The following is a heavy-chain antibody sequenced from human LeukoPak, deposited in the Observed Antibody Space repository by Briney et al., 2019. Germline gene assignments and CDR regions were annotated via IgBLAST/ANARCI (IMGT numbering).Heavy chain of an antibody. CDR3: ARVSSVAGTSDY. V-gene: IGHV3-30*02. Sequence: GGSLRLSCAASGFTFSNYGMHWVRQAPGNGLEWVAFIRSDGINKYHADSVKGRFTISRDNAKNSLYLQMNSLRAEDTAVYCCARVSSVAGTSDYWGQGTLVTVSS. J-gene: IGHJ4*02. CDR1: GFTFSNYG. D-gene: IGHD6-19*01. CDR2: IRSDGINK.